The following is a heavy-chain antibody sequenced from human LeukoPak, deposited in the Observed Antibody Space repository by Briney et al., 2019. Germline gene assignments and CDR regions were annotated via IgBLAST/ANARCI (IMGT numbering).Heavy chain of an antibody. Sequence: GGSLRLSCAASGFTFSRYSMNWVRQAPGKGLEWVSSISSGSSFMYYADSVKGRFTISRDNAKNSLYLQMNSLRAEDTAVYYCARRGSGYTEPIDYWGQGTLVTVSS. J-gene: IGHJ4*02. CDR2: ISSGSSFM. CDR1: GFTFSRYS. V-gene: IGHV3-21*01. CDR3: ARRGSGYTEPIDY. D-gene: IGHD5-12*01.